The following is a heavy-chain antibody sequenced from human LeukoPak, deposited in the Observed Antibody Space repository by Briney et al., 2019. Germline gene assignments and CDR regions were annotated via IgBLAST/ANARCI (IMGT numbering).Heavy chain of an antibody. J-gene: IGHJ6*03. CDR1: GGSISSFY. Sequence: PSETLSLTCSVSGGSISSFYWSWIRQPPGKGLEWIGYIYYSGSTNYNPSLKSRVTISVDTSKNQFSLKLSSVTAADTAVYYCAANIYYYYYMDVWGKGTTVTVSS. CDR3: AANIYYYYYMDV. CDR2: IYYSGST. V-gene: IGHV4-59*01.